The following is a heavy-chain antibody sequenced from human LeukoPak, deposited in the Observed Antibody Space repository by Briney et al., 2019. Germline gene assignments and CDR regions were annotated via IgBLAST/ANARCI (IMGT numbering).Heavy chain of an antibody. V-gene: IGHV4-34*01. CDR2: INHSGST. Sequence: ASETLSLTCAVYGGSFSGYYWSWIRQPPGKGLEWIGEINHSGSTNYNPSLKSRVTISVDTSKNQFSLKLSSVTAADTAVYYCARRDYYGSGFEFDPWGQGTLDTVSS. CDR1: GGSFSGYY. J-gene: IGHJ5*02. CDR3: ARRDYYGSGFEFDP. D-gene: IGHD3-10*01.